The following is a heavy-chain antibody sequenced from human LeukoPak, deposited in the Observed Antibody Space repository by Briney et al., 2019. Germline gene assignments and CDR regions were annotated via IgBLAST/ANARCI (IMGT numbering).Heavy chain of an antibody. CDR2: ISGSGGST. J-gene: IGHJ4*02. CDR1: GFTFSSYA. Sequence: GGSLRLSCAASGFTFSSYAMSWVRQAPGKGLEWVSAISGSGGSTYYADSVKGRFTISRDNSKNTLYLQMNSLRAEDTAVYYCARGIAARPDYFDYWGQGTLVTVSS. D-gene: IGHD6-6*01. CDR3: ARGIAARPDYFDY. V-gene: IGHV3-23*01.